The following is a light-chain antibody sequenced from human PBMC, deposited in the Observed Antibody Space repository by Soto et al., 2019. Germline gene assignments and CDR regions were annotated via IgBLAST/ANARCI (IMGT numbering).Light chain of an antibody. V-gene: IGKV3-20*01. CDR3: QQYGSSAPMYT. CDR1: QSVSSSY. Sequence: EIVLTQSPGTLSLSPGERATLSCRASQSVSSSYLAWYQQKPGQAPRLLIYGASSRATGIPDRFSGSGSGTDFSLTSIRLEPEDVAGYYCQQYGSSAPMYTFGQGTKLEIK. J-gene: IGKJ2*01. CDR2: GAS.